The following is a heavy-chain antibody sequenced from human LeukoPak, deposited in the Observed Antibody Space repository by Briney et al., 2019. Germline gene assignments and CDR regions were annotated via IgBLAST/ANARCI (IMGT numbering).Heavy chain of an antibody. CDR1: GYSFTSYW. Sequence: KAGESMKISCKGSGYSFTSYWIGWVRQKPGKGLERKGIIYPGDSDTRYSPSFQGQVTISADKSISTAYLWWSSLKASDTAMYYCATGGYCSSTSCYHFFDYWGQGTLVTVSS. CDR3: ATGGYCSSTSCYHFFDY. CDR2: IYPGDSDT. V-gene: IGHV5-51*01. J-gene: IGHJ4*02. D-gene: IGHD2-2*01.